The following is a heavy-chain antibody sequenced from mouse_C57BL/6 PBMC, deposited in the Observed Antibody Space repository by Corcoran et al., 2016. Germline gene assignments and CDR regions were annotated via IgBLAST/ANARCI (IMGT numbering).Heavy chain of an antibody. CDR2: INPNNGGT. D-gene: IGHD2-5*01. CDR3: ANSPPSNYGAMDY. Sequence: EVQLQQSGPELVKPGASVKISCKASGYTFTDYYMNWVKQSHGKSLEWIGDINPNNGGTSYNQKFKGKATLTVDKSSSTAYMELRSLTSEDSAVYYCANSPPSNYGAMDYWGQGTSVTVSS. V-gene: IGHV1-26*01. J-gene: IGHJ4*01. CDR1: GYTFTDYY.